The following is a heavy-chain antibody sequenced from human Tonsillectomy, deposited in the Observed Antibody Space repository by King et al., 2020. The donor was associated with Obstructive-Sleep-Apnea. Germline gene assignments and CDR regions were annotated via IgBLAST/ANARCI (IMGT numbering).Heavy chain of an antibody. J-gene: IGHJ3*02. D-gene: IGHD6-19*01. V-gene: IGHV3-23*04. CDR2: ISGSGGST. CDR1: GFTFSSYA. Sequence: VQLVQSGGGLVRPGGSLRLSCAASGFTFSSYAMSWVRQAPGKGLEWVSAISGSGGSTYYADSVKGRFTISRDNSKNTLYLQMNSLRAEDTAVYYCAKDRTPLCRAVAGTCAFDIWGHGTMVTVSS. CDR3: AKDRTPLCRAVAGTCAFDI.